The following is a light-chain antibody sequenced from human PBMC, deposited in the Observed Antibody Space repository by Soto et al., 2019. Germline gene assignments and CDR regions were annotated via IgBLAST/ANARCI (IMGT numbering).Light chain of an antibody. CDR1: QSLSSSY. CDR2: LTS. J-gene: IGKJ1*01. CDR3: QHYNNWPLWT. V-gene: IGKV3-20*01. Sequence: EIVLTQSPGTLSLSPGERATLSCRASQSLSSSYLAWYQQKPGQAPRLLLYLTSTRATGIPDRFSGSGSGTDFTLTISRLEPEDFAVYYCQHYNNWPLWTFGQGTKVDIK.